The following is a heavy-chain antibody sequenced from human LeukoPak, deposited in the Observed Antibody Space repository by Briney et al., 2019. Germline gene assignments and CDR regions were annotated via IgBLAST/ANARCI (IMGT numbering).Heavy chain of an antibody. J-gene: IGHJ5*02. V-gene: IGHV1-8*01. CDR1: GYTFTNYD. Sequence: ASVKVSCKASGYTFTNYDINWVRQATGQGLEWMGWMNPNSGNTGNAQKFQGRVTMTRNTSISTAYMELSSLRSEDTAVYYCARQVEYSSSARWFDPWGQGTLVTVSS. CDR2: MNPNSGNT. CDR3: ARQVEYSSSARWFDP. D-gene: IGHD6-13*01.